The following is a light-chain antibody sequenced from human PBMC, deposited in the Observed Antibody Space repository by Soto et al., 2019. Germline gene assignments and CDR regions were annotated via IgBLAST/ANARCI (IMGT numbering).Light chain of an antibody. J-gene: IGLJ2*01. Sequence: QSALTQPPSASGSPGQSVTISCTGTCSDVGGYNFVSWYQQHPGKAPKHMIYEVSKRPSGVPDRFSGSKSGNTASLTVSGLQADDEADYYCTSYAGSNIPVVFGGGTKLTVL. CDR2: EVS. V-gene: IGLV2-8*01. CDR3: TSYAGSNIPVV. CDR1: CSDVGGYNF.